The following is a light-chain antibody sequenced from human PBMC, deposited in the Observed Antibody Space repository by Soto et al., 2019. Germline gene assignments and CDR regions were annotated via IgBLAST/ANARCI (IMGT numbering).Light chain of an antibody. V-gene: IGKV1-5*03. J-gene: IGKJ5*01. Sequence: DIQMSQSPSSLSASVGDRVTITCRASQRISRWLAWYQQKPGKAPKILIYEASSLVGEDASRVSGGGAGTEVTLSSSSLQPDDYVTYYCQEYYGGCITFGQGTRLEIK. CDR2: EAS. CDR3: QEYYGGCIT. CDR1: QRISRW.